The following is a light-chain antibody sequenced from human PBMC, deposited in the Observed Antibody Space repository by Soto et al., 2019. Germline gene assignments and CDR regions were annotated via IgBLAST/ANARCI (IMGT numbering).Light chain of an antibody. CDR1: QSVRSSY. CDR2: GGS. J-gene: IGKJ2*01. V-gene: IGKV3-20*01. CDR3: QQYDWSPMYT. Sequence: VLTQSPGTLSLSPGERATLSCRASQSVRSSYLAWYQQKPGQAPRLLIYGGSNRATGIPDRFSGSGSGTDFTLTISRLEPEDSAVYVCQQYDWSPMYTFGQGTKLEIK.